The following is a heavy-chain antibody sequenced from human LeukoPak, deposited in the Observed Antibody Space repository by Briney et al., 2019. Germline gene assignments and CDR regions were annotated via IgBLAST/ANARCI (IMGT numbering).Heavy chain of an antibody. J-gene: IGHJ4*02. CDR2: IYHSGST. CDR1: GYSISSGYY. V-gene: IGHV4-38-2*01. Sequence: PSETLSLTCAVSGYSISSGYYWGWIRQPPGKGLEWIGSIYHSGSTYYNPSLKSRVTISVDTSKNQFSLKLSSVTAADTAVYYCAGARVGATSGLDYCGQGTLVTVSS. D-gene: IGHD1-26*01. CDR3: AGARVGATSGLDY.